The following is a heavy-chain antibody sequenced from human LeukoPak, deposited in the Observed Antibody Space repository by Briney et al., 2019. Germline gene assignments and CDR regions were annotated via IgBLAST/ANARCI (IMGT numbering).Heavy chain of an antibody. CDR1: GFTFSSYG. Sequence: GGSLRLSCAASGFTFSSYGMHWVRQAPGKGLEWVAVIWYDGSNKYFADSVKGRFTIPRDNSKNTLYLQMNSLRAEDTAVYYCARDSLGATHPFDYWGQGTLVTVSS. D-gene: IGHD1-26*01. CDR2: IWYDGSNK. J-gene: IGHJ4*02. CDR3: ARDSLGATHPFDY. V-gene: IGHV3-33*01.